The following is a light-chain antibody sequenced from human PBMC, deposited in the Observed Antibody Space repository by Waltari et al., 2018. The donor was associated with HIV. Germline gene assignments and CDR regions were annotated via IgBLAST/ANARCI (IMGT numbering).Light chain of an antibody. CDR2: SSN. Sequence: QSVLTQAPSASGTPGQRVTISCSGSSSNIETNTVNWYQQLPGTAPKPLIYSSNQRPSGFPARFSGSKSGTSASLAISGLQSEDEADYYCAAWDDSLNGPVFGGGTKLTVL. J-gene: IGLJ2*01. CDR3: AAWDDSLNGPV. CDR1: SSNIETNT. V-gene: IGLV1-44*01.